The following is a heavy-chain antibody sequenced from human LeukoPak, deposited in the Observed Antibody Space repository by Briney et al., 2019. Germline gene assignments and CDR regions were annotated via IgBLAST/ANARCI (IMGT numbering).Heavy chain of an antibody. CDR1: GFSISDFW. Sequence: GGSLRLSCAASGFSISDFWMTWVRQAPGKGLEWVANIKQDGREKYSLDSVTGRFTISSANAKNSLYMQMNRLRVEDTAVYYCARPLSLGESSGYRDFDIWGQGTMVTVSS. D-gene: IGHD3-22*01. V-gene: IGHV3-7*01. CDR2: IKQDGREK. CDR3: ARPLSLGESSGYRDFDI. J-gene: IGHJ3*02.